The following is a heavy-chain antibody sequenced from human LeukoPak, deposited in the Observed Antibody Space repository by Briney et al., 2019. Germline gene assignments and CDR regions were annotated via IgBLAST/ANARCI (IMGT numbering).Heavy chain of an antibody. CDR1: GFTFSSCA. J-gene: IGHJ4*02. CDR3: VKDLSGWYSFDY. D-gene: IGHD6-19*01. Sequence: GGSLRLSCSASGFTFSSCAMHWVRQAPGMGLEYVSGINDYGTTTHYGDSVRGRVTISRDDSKNTVHLQMSGLRAEDTAVYYCVKDLSGWYSFDYWGQGTLVTVSS. V-gene: IGHV3-64D*09. CDR2: INDYGTTT.